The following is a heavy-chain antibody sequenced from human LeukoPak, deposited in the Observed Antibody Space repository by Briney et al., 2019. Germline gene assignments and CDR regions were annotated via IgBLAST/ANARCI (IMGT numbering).Heavy chain of an antibody. Sequence: PGGSLRLSCAASGFTFSSYAMHWVRQAPGKGLEWVAVISYDGSNKYYADSVKGRFTISRDNSKNTLYLQMNSLRAEDTAVYYCARALGWLVQPLRAFDIWGQGTMVTVSS. V-gene: IGHV3-30*04. CDR2: ISYDGSNK. CDR3: ARALGWLVQPLRAFDI. D-gene: IGHD6-19*01. CDR1: GFTFSSYA. J-gene: IGHJ3*02.